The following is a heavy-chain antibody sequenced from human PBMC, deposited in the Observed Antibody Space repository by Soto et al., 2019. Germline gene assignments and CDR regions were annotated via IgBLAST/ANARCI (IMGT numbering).Heavy chain of an antibody. D-gene: IGHD6-13*01. J-gene: IGHJ4*02. CDR3: ARHIAAAGTPYYFDY. Sequence: GGSLRLSCAASGFTFSSYSMNWVRQAPGKGLEWVSSISSSSSYIYYADSVKGRFTISRDNAKNSLYLQMNSLRAEDTAVYYCARHIAAAGTPYYFDYWGQGTLVTVSS. V-gene: IGHV3-21*01. CDR2: ISSSSSYI. CDR1: GFTFSSYS.